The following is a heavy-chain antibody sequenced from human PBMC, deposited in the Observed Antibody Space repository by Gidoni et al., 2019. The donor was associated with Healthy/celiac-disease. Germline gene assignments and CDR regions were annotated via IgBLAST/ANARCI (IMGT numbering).Heavy chain of an antibody. CDR3: ARDYVDTAMPNYYYYYGMDV. CDR1: GGSISSGGYY. Sequence: QVQLQESGPGLVKPSQTLSLTCTVSGGSISSGGYYWSWIRQHPGKGLEWIGYIYYSGSTYYNPSLKSRVTISVDTSKNQFSLKLSSVTAADTAVYYCARDYVDTAMPNYYYYYGMDVWGQGTTVTVSS. J-gene: IGHJ6*02. D-gene: IGHD5-18*01. V-gene: IGHV4-31*03. CDR2: IYYSGST.